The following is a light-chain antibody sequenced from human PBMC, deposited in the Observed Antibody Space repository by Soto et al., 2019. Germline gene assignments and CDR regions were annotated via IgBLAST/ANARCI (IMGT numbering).Light chain of an antibody. Sequence: QSVLTQPASVSGSPGQSITISCTGTTSDVGDYNYVSWYQQHPGKVPKLMIYDVTNRPSGVSNRFSGSKSGNTASLTISGLEADDEADYYCSSYTSSSTSVFGTGTKLTVL. CDR1: TSDVGDYNY. CDR2: DVT. V-gene: IGLV2-14*01. CDR3: SSYTSSSTSV. J-gene: IGLJ1*01.